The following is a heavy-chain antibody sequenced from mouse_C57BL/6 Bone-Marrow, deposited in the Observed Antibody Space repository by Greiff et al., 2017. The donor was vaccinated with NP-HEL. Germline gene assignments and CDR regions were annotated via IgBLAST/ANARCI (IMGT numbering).Heavy chain of an antibody. D-gene: IGHD2-4*01. CDR1: GYAFSSYW. V-gene: IGHV1-80*01. J-gene: IGHJ2*01. Sequence: QVQLQQPGAELVKPGASVKISCKASGYAFSSYWMNWVKQRPGKGLEWIGQIYPGDGATNYNGKFTGKATMTADKSSSTAYMQLLSLTSEDSAVYFCARGDDYGGDYWGQGTTLTVSS. CDR2: IYPGDGAT. CDR3: ARGDDYGGDY.